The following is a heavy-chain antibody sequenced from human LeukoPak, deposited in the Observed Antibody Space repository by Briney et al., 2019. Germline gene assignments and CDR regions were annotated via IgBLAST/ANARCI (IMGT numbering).Heavy chain of an antibody. D-gene: IGHD5-18*01. J-gene: IGHJ6*03. CDR2: IKQDGSEK. CDR3: ARGGHDVDTAMVTPLSYYYYMDV. Sequence: AGGSLRLSCAASGFTLSSYWMSWVRQAPGKGLEWVANIKQDGSEKYYVDSVKGRFTISRDNGKNSLYLQMNSLRAEDTALYYCARGGHDVDTAMVTPLSYYYYMDVWGKGTTVTVSS. V-gene: IGHV3-7*03. CDR1: GFTLSSYW.